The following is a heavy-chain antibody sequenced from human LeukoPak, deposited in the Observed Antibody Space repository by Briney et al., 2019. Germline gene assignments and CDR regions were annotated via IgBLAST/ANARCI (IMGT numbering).Heavy chain of an antibody. CDR2: ISSSSSYI. Sequence: AGGSLRLSCAASGFTFSSYSMNWVRQAPGKGLEWVSSISSSSSYIYYADSVKGRFTISRDNAKNSLYLQMNSLRAEDTAVYYCAKESPRSGLFDCWGQGTLVTVSS. D-gene: IGHD5-12*01. J-gene: IGHJ4*02. CDR1: GFTFSSYS. V-gene: IGHV3-21*01. CDR3: AKESPRSGLFDC.